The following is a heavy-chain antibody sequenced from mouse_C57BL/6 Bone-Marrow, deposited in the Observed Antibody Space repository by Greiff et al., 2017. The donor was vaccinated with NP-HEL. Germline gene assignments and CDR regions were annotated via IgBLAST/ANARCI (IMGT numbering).Heavy chain of an antibody. J-gene: IGHJ2*01. CDR2: IHPNSGST. CDR1: GYTFTSYW. CDR3: ARSAYYSKRYYFDY. D-gene: IGHD2-5*01. Sequence: QVQLQQPGAELVKPGASVKLSCKASGYTFTSYWMHWVKQRPGQGLEWIGMIHPNSGSTNYNEKFKSKATLTVDKSSSTAYMQLSSLTSEDSAVYYCARSAYYSKRYYFDYWGQGTTLTVSS. V-gene: IGHV1-64*01.